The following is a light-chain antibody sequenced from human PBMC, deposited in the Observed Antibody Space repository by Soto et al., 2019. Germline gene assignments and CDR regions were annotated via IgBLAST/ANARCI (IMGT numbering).Light chain of an antibody. CDR1: HSISNY. CDR3: QESNRVPFT. Sequence: DIQMTQSPSSLSASVGDRVTITCRASHSISNYLNWYQQKLGKAPKLLIYGASSLQSGVPSRFSGSGSGTDFTLIISSLQPEDSATYYCQESNRVPFTFGGGTKLGIK. J-gene: IGKJ4*01. CDR2: GAS. V-gene: IGKV1-39*01.